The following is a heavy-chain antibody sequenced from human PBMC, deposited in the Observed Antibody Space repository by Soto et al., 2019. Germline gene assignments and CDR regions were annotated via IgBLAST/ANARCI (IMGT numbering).Heavy chain of an antibody. CDR1: GFTFSNYA. CDR3: TRAKVRALGGFAY. D-gene: IGHD3-10*01. Sequence: QVQMVESGGGVVQPGRSLRLSCAASGFTFSNYAMHWVRQAPGKGLEWVAVISYHGNDKYYADSVKGRFTISRDNSKDTLYLQMSGLRAEDTAVYYCTRAKVRALGGFAYWGQGTLVTVSS. J-gene: IGHJ4*02. V-gene: IGHV3-30-3*01. CDR2: ISYHGNDK.